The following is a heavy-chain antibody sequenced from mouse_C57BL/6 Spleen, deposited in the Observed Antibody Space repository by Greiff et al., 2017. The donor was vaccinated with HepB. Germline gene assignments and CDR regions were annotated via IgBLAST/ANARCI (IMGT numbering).Heavy chain of an antibody. CDR3: ARSYGNYPYYYAMDY. CDR2: IDPSDSYT. J-gene: IGHJ4*01. CDR1: GYTFTSYW. V-gene: IGHV1-50*01. Sequence: VQLQQPGAELVKPGASVKLSCKASGYTFTSYWMQWVKQRPGQGLEWIGEIDPSDSYTNYNQKFKGKATLTVDTSSSTAYMQLSSLTSEDSAVYYCARSYGNYPYYYAMDYWGQGTSVTVSS. D-gene: IGHD2-1*01.